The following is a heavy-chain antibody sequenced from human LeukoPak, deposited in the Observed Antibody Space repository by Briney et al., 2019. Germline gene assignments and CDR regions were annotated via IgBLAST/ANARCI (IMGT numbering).Heavy chain of an antibody. CDR1: GGTFSSYA. V-gene: IGHV1-69*17. Sequence: SLKLSCAASGGTFSSYAISWVRQAPGQGLEWMGWIIPIFGIAYYAQKFQGRVTITADKSTSTAYMELSSLRHEDTAVYYCAAFPGRYSWNYVRQPFDYWGQGNLVTVSA. CDR2: IIPIFGIA. J-gene: IGHJ4*02. CDR3: AAFPGRYSWNYVRQPFDY. D-gene: IGHD1-7*01.